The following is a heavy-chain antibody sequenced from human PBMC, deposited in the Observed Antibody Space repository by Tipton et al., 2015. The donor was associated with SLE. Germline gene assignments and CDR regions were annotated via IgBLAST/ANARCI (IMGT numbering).Heavy chain of an antibody. Sequence: TLSLTCTVSGGSISSYYWSWIRQPPGKGLEWIGYIYYNGGTNYNPSLKSRVTISVDTSKNQFSLKLSSVTAADTAVYYCARGNYYYGSAAFDIWGQGTMVTVSS. CDR1: GGSISSYY. J-gene: IGHJ3*02. V-gene: IGHV4-59*01. D-gene: IGHD3-10*01. CDR2: IYYNGGT. CDR3: ARGNYYYGSAAFDI.